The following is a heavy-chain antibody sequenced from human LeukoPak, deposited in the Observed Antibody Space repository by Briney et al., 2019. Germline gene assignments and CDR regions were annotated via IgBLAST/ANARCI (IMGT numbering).Heavy chain of an antibody. Sequence: SETLSLTCTVSGDSLSTYYWSWIRQTPGKGLEWIGYISYSGSTNYNPSLKGRVTISVDTSKNHFSLRLSSVTAADTAVYYCAVDNDSTGYYFSMDVWGKGTTVTVSS. CDR2: ISYSGST. J-gene: IGHJ6*03. V-gene: IGHV4-59*01. CDR3: AVDNDSTGYYFSMDV. CDR1: GDSLSTYY. D-gene: IGHD3-22*01.